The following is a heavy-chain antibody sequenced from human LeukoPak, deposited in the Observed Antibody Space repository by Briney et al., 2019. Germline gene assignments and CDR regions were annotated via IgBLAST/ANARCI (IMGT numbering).Heavy chain of an antibody. D-gene: IGHD3-10*01. CDR2: INPNSGGT. CDR3: AGPRYGSGSYYNADFFDY. Sequence: ASVKVSCKASGYTFTGYYMHWVRQAPGQGLEWMGRINPNSGGTNYAQKFQGRVTMTRGTSISTAYMELSRLRSDDTAVYYCAGPRYGSGSYYNADFFDYWGQGTLVTVSS. CDR1: GYTFTGYY. V-gene: IGHV1-2*06. J-gene: IGHJ4*02.